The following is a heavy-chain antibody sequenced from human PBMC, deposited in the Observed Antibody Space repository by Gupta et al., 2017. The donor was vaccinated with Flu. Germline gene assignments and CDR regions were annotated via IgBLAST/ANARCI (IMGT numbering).Heavy chain of an antibody. V-gene: IGHV3-30*03. CDR2: ISYDGSNK. CDR3: ASTPGTGVYFDY. D-gene: IGHD3-10*01. J-gene: IGHJ4*02. CDR1: VSSYG. Sequence: VSSYGMHWVRQAPGKGLEWVAVISYDGSNKYYADSVKGRFTISRDNSKNTLYLQMNSLRAEDTAVYYCASTPGTGVYFDYWGQGTLVTVSS.